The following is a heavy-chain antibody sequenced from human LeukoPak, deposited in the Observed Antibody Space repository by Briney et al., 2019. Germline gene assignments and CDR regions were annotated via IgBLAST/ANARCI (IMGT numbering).Heavy chain of an antibody. J-gene: IGHJ2*01. V-gene: IGHV3-48*01. CDR2: IISSSRTT. CDR1: GFPFSSYS. D-gene: IGHD2-2*01. Sequence: GGPLRLSCAASGFPFSSYSMNWVRQAPGKGLEWVSYIISSSRTTYYADSVKGRFTISRDNSKNTLFLQMNSLRAEDTAVYYCAKESKDCSSTSCQGYFDLWGRGTLVTVSS. CDR3: AKESKDCSSTSCQGYFDL.